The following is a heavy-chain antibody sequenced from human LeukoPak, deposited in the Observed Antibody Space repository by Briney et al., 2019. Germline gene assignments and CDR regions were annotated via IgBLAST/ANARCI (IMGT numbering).Heavy chain of an antibody. Sequence: GGSLRLSCAASGFTFSSYGMHWVRQAPGKGLEWVAAIWYDGSIQYYADSVKGRFTISRDNSKNTLYLQMDSLRAEDTAVYYCITTTFNDAFDIWGQGTMVTVSS. CDR1: GFTFSSYG. D-gene: IGHD2/OR15-2a*01. CDR3: ITTTFNDAFDI. J-gene: IGHJ3*02. CDR2: IWYDGSIQ. V-gene: IGHV3-33*01.